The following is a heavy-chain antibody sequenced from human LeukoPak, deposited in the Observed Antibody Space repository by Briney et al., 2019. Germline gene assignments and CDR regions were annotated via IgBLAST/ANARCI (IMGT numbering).Heavy chain of an antibody. CDR1: GGSFSGYY. J-gene: IGHJ6*03. CDR2: INHSGST. CDR3: ARGRRLGSGSYYPANYYYYMDV. Sequence: SETLSLTCAVYGGSFSGYYWSWIRQPPGKGLEWIGEINHSGSTNYNPSLKSRVTISVDTSKNQFSLKLSSVTAADTAVYYCARGRRLGSGSYYPANYYYYMDVWGKGTTVTVSS. D-gene: IGHD3-10*02. V-gene: IGHV4-34*01.